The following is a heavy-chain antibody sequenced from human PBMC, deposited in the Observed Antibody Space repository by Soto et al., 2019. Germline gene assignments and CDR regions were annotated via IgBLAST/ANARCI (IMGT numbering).Heavy chain of an antibody. V-gene: IGHV1-18*01. CDR2: ISAYNGNT. D-gene: IGHD6-13*01. J-gene: IGHJ6*02. CDR3: AREASDSSSSGPTGGMDV. CDR1: GYTFTSYG. Sequence: QVQLVQSGAEVKKPGASVKVSCKASGYTFTSYGISWVRQAPGQGLEWMGWISAYNGNTNYAQKLQGRVTMTTDTSTSTDYMELRSLRSDDTAVYYCAREASDSSSSGPTGGMDVWGQGTTVTVSS.